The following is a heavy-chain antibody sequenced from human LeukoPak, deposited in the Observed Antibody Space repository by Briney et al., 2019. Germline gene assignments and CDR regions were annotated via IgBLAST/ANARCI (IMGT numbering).Heavy chain of an antibody. Sequence: SETLSLTCTVSGGSISSSSYYWGWIRQPPGKGLEWIGSIYYSVSTYYNPSLKSRVTISVDTSKNQFSLKLSSVTAADTAVYYCARRDYYGDYGAFDIWGQGTMVTVSS. CDR2: IYYSVST. V-gene: IGHV4-39*01. J-gene: IGHJ3*02. D-gene: IGHD4-17*01. CDR3: ARRDYYGDYGAFDI. CDR1: GGSISSSSYY.